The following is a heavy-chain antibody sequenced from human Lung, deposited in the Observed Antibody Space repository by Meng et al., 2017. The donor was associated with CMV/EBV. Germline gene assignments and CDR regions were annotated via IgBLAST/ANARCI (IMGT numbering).Heavy chain of an antibody. CDR1: GFTFSSYW. CDR3: ARVHRQYYYDGMDV. Sequence: GGXXRLSCAASGFTFSSYWMHWVRQAPGKGLVWVSRINSDGSSTSYADSVKGRFTISRDNAKNTVYLQMNSLRAEDTAVYNCARVHRQYYYDGMDVWGQGTXVTVSS. J-gene: IGHJ6*02. V-gene: IGHV3-74*01. CDR2: INSDGSST.